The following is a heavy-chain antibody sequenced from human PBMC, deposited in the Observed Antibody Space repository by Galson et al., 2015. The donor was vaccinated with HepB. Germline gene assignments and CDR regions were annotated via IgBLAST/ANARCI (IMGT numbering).Heavy chain of an antibody. Sequence: SLRLSCAASGFTFSIVWMSWARQAPGKGLEWVARIKTKKEGGTIELATFAKGRFAISRDDSENTLYLQMSSLKTEDTAVYYCATYYYGSNVRGRGASVTGPS. CDR3: ATYYYGSNV. CDR1: GFTFSIVW. J-gene: IGHJ6*04. V-gene: IGHV3-15*01. CDR2: IKTKKEGGTI.